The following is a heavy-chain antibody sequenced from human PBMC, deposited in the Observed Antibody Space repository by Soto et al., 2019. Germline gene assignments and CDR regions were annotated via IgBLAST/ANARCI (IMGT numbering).Heavy chain of an antibody. J-gene: IGHJ6*03. Sequence: GGSLRLSCAASGFTFSSYAMSWVRQAPGKGLEWVSAISGSGGSTYYADSVKGRFTISRDNSKNTLYLQMNSLRAEDTAVYYCAKDFGSDGDTERYYYMDVWGKGTTVTVSS. CDR1: GFTFSSYA. D-gene: IGHD4-17*01. CDR2: ISGSGGST. CDR3: AKDFGSDGDTERYYYMDV. V-gene: IGHV3-23*01.